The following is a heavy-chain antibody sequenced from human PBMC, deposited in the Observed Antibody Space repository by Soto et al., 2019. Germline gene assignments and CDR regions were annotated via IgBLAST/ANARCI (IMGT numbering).Heavy chain of an antibody. CDR1: GFTFSSYS. D-gene: IGHD1-26*01. J-gene: IGHJ3*02. CDR3: AREIEATYPLGAFDI. V-gene: IGHV3-21*01. CDR2: ISSSISYI. Sequence: PGGSLRLSCAASGFTFSSYSMNWVRQAPGKGLEWVSSISSSISYIYYADSVKGRFTISRDSAKNSLYLQMNSLRAEDTAVYYCAREIEATYPLGAFDIWGQGTMVTVSS.